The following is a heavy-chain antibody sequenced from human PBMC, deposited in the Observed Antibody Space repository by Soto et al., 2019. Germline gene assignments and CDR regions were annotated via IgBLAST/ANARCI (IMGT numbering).Heavy chain of an antibody. CDR3: AKVRVSRSSSFDS. CDR2: FTGVGDNT. Sequence: GGSLRLSCAASGFTFSNFAMSWVRQAPGKGLEWVSGFTGVGDNTYYADSVKGRFTVSRDNSKNTLYLQMNSLRVDDTALYYCAKVRVSRSSSFDSWGLGTLVTVSS. D-gene: IGHD3-10*01. V-gene: IGHV3-23*01. J-gene: IGHJ4*02. CDR1: GFTFSNFA.